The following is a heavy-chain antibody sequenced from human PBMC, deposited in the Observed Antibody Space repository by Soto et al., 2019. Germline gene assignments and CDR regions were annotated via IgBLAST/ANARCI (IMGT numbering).Heavy chain of an antibody. CDR2: ISDSGGST. Sequence: GGSLRLSCAVSGFTFRNYAVNWVRQAPGKGLEWVSGISDSGGSTYYADSVKGRFTISRDNSNNTLYLHMINVRDEDTAIYYCAKQRGHDFGSGFPPPNWFDSWGQETLVTVSS. V-gene: IGHV3-23*01. CDR3: AKQRGHDFGSGFPPPNWFDS. CDR1: GFTFRNYA. D-gene: IGHD3-3*01. J-gene: IGHJ5*01.